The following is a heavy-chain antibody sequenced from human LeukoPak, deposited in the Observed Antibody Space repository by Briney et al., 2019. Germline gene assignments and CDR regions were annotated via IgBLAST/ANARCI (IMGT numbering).Heavy chain of an antibody. CDR1: GYRFTNFD. CDR3: ARGPSESSSSDY. Sequence: GASVKVSCKTSGYRFTNFDINWVRQAPGQGLEWMGWMNPDNGNTGYAQKFQGRVSMSGDTSITTAFMVLSSLRSDDTAVYFCARGPSESSSSDYWGQGTLVTVSS. D-gene: IGHD6-13*01. CDR2: MNPDNGNT. V-gene: IGHV1-8*01. J-gene: IGHJ4*02.